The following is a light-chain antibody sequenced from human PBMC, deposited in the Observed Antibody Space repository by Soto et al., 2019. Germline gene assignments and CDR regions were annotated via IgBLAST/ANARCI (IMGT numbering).Light chain of an antibody. CDR1: QSVSSM. Sequence: ERVMPRSPATLSVSTGEPATLSCRASQSVSSMLAWYPHKPGQAPRLLIYAASTRAMGVPARFSGSWSETEFTLTISSLQSEDFAVYYCQQYNDWPLTIGGGTKVEIK. CDR2: AAS. V-gene: IGKV3-15*01. CDR3: QQYNDWPLT. J-gene: IGKJ4*01.